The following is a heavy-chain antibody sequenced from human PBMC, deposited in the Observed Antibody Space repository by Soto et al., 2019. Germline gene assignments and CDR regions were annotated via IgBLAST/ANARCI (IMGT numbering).Heavy chain of an antibody. D-gene: IGHD3-16*02. V-gene: IGHV4-59*01. J-gene: IGHJ2*01. CDR2: IYYSGST. CDR1: GGSISSYY. Sequence: QVQLQESGPGLVKPSETLSLTCTVSGGSISSYYWSWIRQPPGKGLEWMGYIYYSGSTNYNPSLTVRVTISVDTSKNQFSLKLSSVTAADTAVYYCERDWTSFRGDWYFDLWGRGTLVTVSS. CDR3: ERDWTSFRGDWYFDL.